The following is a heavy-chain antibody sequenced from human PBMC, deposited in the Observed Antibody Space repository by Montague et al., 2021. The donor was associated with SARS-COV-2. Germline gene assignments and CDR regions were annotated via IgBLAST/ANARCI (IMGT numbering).Heavy chain of an antibody. V-gene: IGHV4-61*02. CDR1: GGSISSGSYY. CDR2: IYTSGST. Sequence: TLSLTCTVSGGSISSGSYYWSWIRQPAGKELEWIGRIYTSGSTNYNPSLKSRVTISVDTSKNQFPLKLSSVTAADTAVYYCARIGVGTMVRGVIPAYYYYGMDVWGQGTTVTVSS. D-gene: IGHD3-10*01. CDR3: ARIGVGTMVRGVIPAYYYYGMDV. J-gene: IGHJ6*02.